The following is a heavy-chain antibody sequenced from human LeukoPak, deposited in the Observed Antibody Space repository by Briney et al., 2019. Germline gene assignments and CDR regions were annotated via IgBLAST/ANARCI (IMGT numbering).Heavy chain of an antibody. J-gene: IGHJ5*02. Sequence: ASVKVSCKASGYTFTSYGIIWVRQAPGQGLEWMGWISAYNGNTNYAQKLQGRVTMTTDTSTSTAYMELRSLRSDDTAVYYCARVSPEGDSSSWYPGWFDPWGQGTLVTVSS. D-gene: IGHD6-13*01. CDR3: ARVSPEGDSSSWYPGWFDP. CDR1: GYTFTSYG. CDR2: ISAYNGNT. V-gene: IGHV1-18*01.